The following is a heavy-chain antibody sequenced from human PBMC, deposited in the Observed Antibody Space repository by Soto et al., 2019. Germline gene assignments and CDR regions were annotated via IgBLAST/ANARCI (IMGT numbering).Heavy chain of an antibody. CDR1: GGSISSYY. J-gene: IGHJ5*02. Sequence: SETLSLTCTVSGGSISSYYWSWIRQPPGKGLEWIGYIYYSGSTNYNPSLKSRVTISVDTSKNQFSLKLSSVTAADTAVYYCARLSIAAAGNWFDPWGQGTLVTVS. CDR2: IYYSGST. V-gene: IGHV4-59*08. CDR3: ARLSIAAAGNWFDP. D-gene: IGHD6-13*01.